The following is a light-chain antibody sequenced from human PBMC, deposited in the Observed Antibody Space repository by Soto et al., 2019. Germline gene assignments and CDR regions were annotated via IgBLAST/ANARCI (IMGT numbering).Light chain of an antibody. J-gene: IGKJ1*01. CDR1: QSVGSAY. CDR2: GAS. V-gene: IGKV3-20*01. CDR3: QQYGSSPQT. Sequence: EVVLTQSPGTLSLSPGERATLSCRASQSVGSAYLAWYQQKPGQTPRLLIYGASNRPTGIPDRFSGSGSGTEFTLTISRLEPEDFAVYYCQQYGSSPQTFGQGSTVDIK.